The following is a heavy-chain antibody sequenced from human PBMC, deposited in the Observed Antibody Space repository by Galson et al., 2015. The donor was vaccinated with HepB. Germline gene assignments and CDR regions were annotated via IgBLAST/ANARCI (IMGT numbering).Heavy chain of an antibody. J-gene: IGHJ4*02. Sequence: SLRLSCAASGFTFSNYGMHWVRQAPGKGLEWVAIIWYDGSNKYYADSVKGRFTVSRDNSKNTLYLQMNSLRAEDTAVYYCASRMRGLMVGDNWGQGTLVTVSS. V-gene: IGHV3-33*01. CDR1: GFTFSNYG. CDR2: IWYDGSNK. CDR3: ASRMRGLMVGDN. D-gene: IGHD2-15*01.